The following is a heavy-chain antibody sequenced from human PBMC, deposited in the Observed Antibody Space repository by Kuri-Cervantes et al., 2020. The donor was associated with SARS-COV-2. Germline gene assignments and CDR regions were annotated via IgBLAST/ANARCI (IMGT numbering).Heavy chain of an antibody. D-gene: IGHD6-13*01. CDR1: GFTFSSYL. J-gene: IGHJ4*02. Sequence: GESLKISCAASGFTFSSYLMHRVRQAPGKGLVWVSRINSDGSSTSYADSVKGRFTISRDNSKNTLYLQMNSLRAEDTAVYYCAKEQYSSIPTYFDYWGQGTLVTVSS. CDR3: AKEQYSSIPTYFDY. CDR2: INSDGSST. V-gene: IGHV3-74*01.